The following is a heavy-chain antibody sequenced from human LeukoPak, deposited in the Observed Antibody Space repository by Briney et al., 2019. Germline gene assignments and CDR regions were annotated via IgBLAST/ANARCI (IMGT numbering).Heavy chain of an antibody. J-gene: IGHJ4*02. Sequence: ASVKVSCKASGYTFTSYYMHWVRQAPGQGLEWMGIINPSGGSTTTSYAQKFQGRITMTRDTSTSTVSMELSSLRSEDTAVYYCAREGSAAGKYFDRWGQGTLVTVSS. V-gene: IGHV1-46*01. CDR3: AREGSAAGKYFDR. CDR1: GYTFTSYY. D-gene: IGHD6-13*01. CDR2: INPSGGSTTT.